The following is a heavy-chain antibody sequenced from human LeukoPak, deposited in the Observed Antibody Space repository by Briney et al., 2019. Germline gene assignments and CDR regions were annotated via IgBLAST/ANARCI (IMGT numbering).Heavy chain of an antibody. Sequence: GSSVKVSCKASGGTFSGYAISWVRQAPGQGLEWMGGIIPIFGTANYAQKFQGRVTITADKSTSTAYMELSSLRSEDTAVYYCARASRPGYCSGGSCPFDYWGQGTLVTVSS. D-gene: IGHD2-15*01. CDR2: IIPIFGTA. CDR1: GGTFSGYA. J-gene: IGHJ4*02. V-gene: IGHV1-69*06. CDR3: ARASRPGYCSGGSCPFDY.